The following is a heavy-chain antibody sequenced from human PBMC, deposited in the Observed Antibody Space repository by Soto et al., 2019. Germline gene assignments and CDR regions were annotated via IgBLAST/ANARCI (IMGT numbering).Heavy chain of an antibody. D-gene: IGHD1-7*01. V-gene: IGHV4-30-2*01. CDR2: IYHTGST. CDR1: DDSISSGGHS. J-gene: IGHJ5*02. CDR3: ARGPWTYGDNWFDP. Sequence: QLQLQESDSGLVKPSQTLSLTCTVSDDSISSGGHSWSWIRQPPGKGLEWIGYIYHTGSTHYNPSVNTRVTISVDTSKSQFSLRLTSVTAADTGVYYCARGPWTYGDNWFDPWGQGTLVTVSS.